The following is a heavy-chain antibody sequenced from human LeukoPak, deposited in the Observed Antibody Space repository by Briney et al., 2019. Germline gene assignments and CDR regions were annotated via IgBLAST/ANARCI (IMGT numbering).Heavy chain of an antibody. D-gene: IGHD3-3*01. CDR3: ARHSTYYDFWSGYYTPYYYYMDV. J-gene: IGHJ6*03. CDR1: GGSISSSSYY. CDR2: IYYSGST. V-gene: IGHV4-39*01. Sequence: SETLSLTCTVSGGSISSSSYYWGWVRQPPGKGLEWIGSIYYSGSTYYNPSLKSRVTVSVDTSKNQFSLKLSSVTVADTAVYYCARHSTYYDFWSGYYTPYYYYMDVWGKGTTVTVSS.